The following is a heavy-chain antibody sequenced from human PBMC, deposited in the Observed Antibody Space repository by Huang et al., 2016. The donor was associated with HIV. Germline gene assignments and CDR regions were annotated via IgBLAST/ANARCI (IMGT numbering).Heavy chain of an antibody. CDR1: GFSFSSAW. CDR2: IKSKTERGTT. J-gene: IGHJ3*02. Sequence: EVQLVESGGGLVKPGGSLRLSCEVSGFSFSSAWRNGVRQAPGKGLCWVGRIKSKTERGTTDYAAPVKGRFTISRDDSKNTLYLQMNSLKTEDTGVYYCTTGTRDYLNAFDIWGQGTKVTVSS. D-gene: IGHD1-7*01. CDR3: TTGTRDYLNAFDI. V-gene: IGHV3-15*07.